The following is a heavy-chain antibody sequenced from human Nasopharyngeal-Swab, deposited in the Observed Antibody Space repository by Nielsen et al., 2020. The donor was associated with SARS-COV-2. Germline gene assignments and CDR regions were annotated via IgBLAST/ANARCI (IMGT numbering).Heavy chain of an antibody. D-gene: IGHD6-6*01. CDR1: GFTFDDYG. CDR3: ARDGYSSSWYAFDI. Sequence: GESLKISCAASGFTFDDYGMSWVRQAPGKGLEWVSGINWNGGSTGYADSVKGRFTISRDNAKNSLYLQMNSLRDEDTAVYYCARDGYSSSWYAFDIWGQGTMVTVSS. CDR2: INWNGGST. J-gene: IGHJ3*02. V-gene: IGHV3-20*04.